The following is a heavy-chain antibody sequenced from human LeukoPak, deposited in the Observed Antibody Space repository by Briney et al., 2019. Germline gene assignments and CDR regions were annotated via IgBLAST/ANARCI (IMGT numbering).Heavy chain of an antibody. Sequence: SETLSLTCAVYGGSFSGYYWSWIRQPPGKGLEWIGEINHSGSTNYNPSLKSRVTISVDTSKNQFSLKLSSVTAADTAVYYCARHPPYSYAHGGYYFDYWGQGTLVTVSS. D-gene: IGHD5-18*01. CDR1: GGSFSGYY. CDR2: INHSGST. J-gene: IGHJ4*02. CDR3: ARHPPYSYAHGGYYFDY. V-gene: IGHV4-34*01.